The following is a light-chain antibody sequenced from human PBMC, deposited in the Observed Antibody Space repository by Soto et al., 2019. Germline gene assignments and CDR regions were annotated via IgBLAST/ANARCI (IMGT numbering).Light chain of an antibody. CDR2: AAS. Sequence: DFQMTQSPSTLSASVGDRVTITCRASQGISSYLAWYQQKPGKAPKLLIYAASTLQSGVPSRFSGSGSGTDFTLTISSLQPEDFATYYCQQSYSTPPLTFGGGTKVDIK. V-gene: IGKV1-39*01. CDR3: QQSYSTPPLT. CDR1: QGISSY. J-gene: IGKJ4*01.